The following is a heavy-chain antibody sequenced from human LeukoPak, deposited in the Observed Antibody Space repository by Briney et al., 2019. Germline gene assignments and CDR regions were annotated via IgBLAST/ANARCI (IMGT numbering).Heavy chain of an antibody. D-gene: IGHD3-16*01. Sequence: SETLSLTXTVSGGSISSGSYYWSWIRQPAGKGLEWIGRIYTSGSTNYNPSLKSRVTISVDTSKNQFSLKLSSVTAADTAVYYCARDLFNVVYELHDAFDIWGQGTMVTVSS. J-gene: IGHJ3*02. CDR1: GGSISSGSYY. CDR2: IYTSGST. V-gene: IGHV4-61*02. CDR3: ARDLFNVVYELHDAFDI.